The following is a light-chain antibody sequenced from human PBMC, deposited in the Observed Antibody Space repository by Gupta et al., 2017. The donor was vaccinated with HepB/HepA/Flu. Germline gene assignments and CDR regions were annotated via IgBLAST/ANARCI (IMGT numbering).Light chain of an antibody. CDR1: SLRTYY. V-gene: IGLV3-19*01. CDR3: NSRDSSGNHLV. Sequence: SSELTPAPAVSVALGQTVRITCQGDSLRTYYASWYRQKPGQAPVLVIYGKTKRPSGIPARFSGSTSGDTASLTITGAQAEDEADYYCNSRDSSGNHLVFGGGTKLTVL. J-gene: IGLJ2*01. CDR2: GKT.